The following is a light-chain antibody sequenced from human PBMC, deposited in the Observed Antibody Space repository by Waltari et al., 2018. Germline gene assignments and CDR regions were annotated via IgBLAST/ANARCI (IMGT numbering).Light chain of an antibody. V-gene: IGLV2-14*03. Sequence: QSALTQPASVSGSPGQSITISCTGTSSDVGGYNYVSGYQQHPGKAPKVMIYDVSNRPSGVSNRFSGPKSGITASLTISGLQAEDEAEYYCSSHTSNSVVVFGGGTKLTVL. J-gene: IGLJ2*01. CDR3: SSHTSNSVVV. CDR2: DVS. CDR1: SSDVGGYNY.